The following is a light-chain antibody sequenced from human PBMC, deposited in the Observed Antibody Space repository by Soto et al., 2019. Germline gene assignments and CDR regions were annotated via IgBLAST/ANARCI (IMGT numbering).Light chain of an antibody. CDR3: QVWDIGSGVA. V-gene: IGLV3-21*04. J-gene: IGLJ2*01. Sequence: SYVLTQAPSVSVAPGKTATITCGGNNIGSKSVHWYQQKPGQAPVLVIYYDSDRPSGIPERFSGSNSGSTATLTIRGVEAGDEADYYCQVWDIGSGVAFGGGTKLTVL. CDR1: NIGSKS. CDR2: YDS.